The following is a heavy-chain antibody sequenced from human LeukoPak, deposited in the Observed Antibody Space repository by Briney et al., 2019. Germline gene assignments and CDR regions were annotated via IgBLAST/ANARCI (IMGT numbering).Heavy chain of an antibody. Sequence: PGGSPRLSCAASGFTFSSYAMSWARQAPGKGLEWVSAISGSGGSTYYADSVKGRFTISRDNSKNTLYLQMNSLRAEDTAVYYCAKARPAGGEFDPWGQGTLVTVSS. CDR2: ISGSGGST. D-gene: IGHD2-21*01. V-gene: IGHV3-23*01. J-gene: IGHJ5*02. CDR1: GFTFSSYA. CDR3: AKARPAGGEFDP.